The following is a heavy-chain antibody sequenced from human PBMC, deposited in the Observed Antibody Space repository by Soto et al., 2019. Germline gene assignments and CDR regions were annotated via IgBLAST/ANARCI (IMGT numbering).Heavy chain of an antibody. V-gene: IGHV1-69*01. CDR3: AADGSGGTYVGVQYSEV. J-gene: IGHJ4*02. CDR1: GGTFSSNP. D-gene: IGHD2-15*01. Sequence: QMLLVQSGAEVRKPGSSVRVSCKASGGTFSSNPFSWVRRAPGQGLEWLGGITPTLGIPFYGQKFQGKVTITADESTSTVYMAVRSPRSEDAAVYYCAADGSGGTYVGVQYSEVWGQGTLVTVSA. CDR2: ITPTLGIP.